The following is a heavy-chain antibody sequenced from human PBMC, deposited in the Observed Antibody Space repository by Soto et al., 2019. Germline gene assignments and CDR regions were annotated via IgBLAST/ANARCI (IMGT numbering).Heavy chain of an antibody. CDR3: ARGSVVAATLFDY. CDR1: GGSISSGGYY. D-gene: IGHD2-15*01. CDR2: IHYSGST. Sequence: PSETLSLTCTVSGGSISSGGYYWSWIRQHPGKGLEWIGYIHYSGSTYYNPSLKSRVTISVDTSKNQFSLKLSSVTAADTAVYYCARGSVVAATLFDYWGQGTLVTVSS. V-gene: IGHV4-31*03. J-gene: IGHJ4*02.